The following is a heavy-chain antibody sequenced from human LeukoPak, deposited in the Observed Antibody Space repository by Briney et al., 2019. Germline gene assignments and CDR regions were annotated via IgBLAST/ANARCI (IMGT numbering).Heavy chain of an antibody. V-gene: IGHV4-59*01. CDR3: ARRDPYSACDY. D-gene: IGHD2-21*01. J-gene: IGHJ4*02. Sequence: KPSETLSLTCTVSGGSISSYYWSWIRQPPGKGLEWIGYIYYSGSTNYNPSLKSRVTISVDTSKNQFSLKLSSVTAADTAVYHCARRDPYSACDYWGQGTLVTVSS. CDR1: GGSISSYY. CDR2: IYYSGST.